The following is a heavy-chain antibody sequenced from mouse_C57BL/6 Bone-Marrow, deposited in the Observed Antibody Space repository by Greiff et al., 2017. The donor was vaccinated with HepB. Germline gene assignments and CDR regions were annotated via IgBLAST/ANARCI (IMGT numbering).Heavy chain of an antibody. CDR3: ARHYGSSYRYFDV. CDR2: IYPGGGYT. D-gene: IGHD1-1*01. J-gene: IGHJ1*03. Sequence: QVQLQQSGAELVRPGTSVKMSCKASGYTFTNYWIGWAKQRPGHGLEWIGDIYPGGGYTNYNEKFKGKATLTADKSSSTAYMQFSSLTSEDSGIYYCARHYGSSYRYFDVWGTGTTVTVSS. CDR1: GYTFTNYW. V-gene: IGHV1-63*01.